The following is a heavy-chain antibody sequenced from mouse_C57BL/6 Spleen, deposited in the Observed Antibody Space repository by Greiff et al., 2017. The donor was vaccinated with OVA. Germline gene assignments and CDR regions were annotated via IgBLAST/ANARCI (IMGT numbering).Heavy chain of an antibody. CDR1: GFTFSSYA. J-gene: IGHJ1*03. D-gene: IGHD1-1*01. CDR2: ISDGGSYT. CDR3: ARDLGVLAYWYIDV. Sequence: EVQGVESGGGLVKPGGSLKLSCAASGFTFSSYAMSWVRQTPEKRLEWVATISDGGSYTYYPDNVKGRFTISRDNAKNNLYMQMSHLKSEDTAMYYCARDLGVLAYWYIDVWGTGTTVTVSS. V-gene: IGHV5-4*01.